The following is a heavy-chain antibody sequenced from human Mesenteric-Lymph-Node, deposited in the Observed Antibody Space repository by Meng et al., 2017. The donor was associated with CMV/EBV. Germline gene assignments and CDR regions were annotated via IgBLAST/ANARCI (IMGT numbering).Heavy chain of an antibody. V-gene: IGHV3-21*01. CDR2: ISGSSRYI. CDR3: AARRHNTRGWNRTPDPNPFDY. J-gene: IGHJ4*02. D-gene: IGHD1-14*01. Sequence: MNWVRQAPGKGLEWVSSISGSSRYINYATSVKGRFTISRDNAKNSLFLQITSLRPEDTAVYFCAARRHNTRGWNRTPDPNPFDYWGQGSLVTVSS.